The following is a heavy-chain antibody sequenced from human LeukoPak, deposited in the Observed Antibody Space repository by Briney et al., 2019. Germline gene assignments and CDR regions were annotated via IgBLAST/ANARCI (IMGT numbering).Heavy chain of an antibody. Sequence: GGSLRLSCAASGFTFSSYSMNWVRQAPRKGLEWVSSISSSSSYIYYADSVKGRFTISRDNAKNSLYLQMNSLRAEDTAVYYCARDLIGYCSGGSCYPFDPWGQGTLVTVSS. CDR3: ARDLIGYCSGGSCYPFDP. CDR1: GFTFSSYS. CDR2: ISSSSSYI. J-gene: IGHJ5*02. V-gene: IGHV3-21*01. D-gene: IGHD2-15*01.